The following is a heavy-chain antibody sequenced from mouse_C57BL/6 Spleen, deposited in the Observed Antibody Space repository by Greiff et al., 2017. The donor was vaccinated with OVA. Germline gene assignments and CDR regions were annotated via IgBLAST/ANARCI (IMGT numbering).Heavy chain of an antibody. Sequence: VQLQQSGPGLVQPSQSLSITCTVSGFSLTSYGVHWVRQSPGKGLEWLGVIWRGGSTDYNAAFMSRLSITKDNSKSQVFFKMNSLQADDTAIYYCAKNWGVTTYYAMDYWGQGTSVTVSS. V-gene: IGHV2-5*01. CDR3: AKNWGVTTYYAMDY. CDR2: IWRGGST. D-gene: IGHD2-2*01. CDR1: GFSLTSYG. J-gene: IGHJ4*01.